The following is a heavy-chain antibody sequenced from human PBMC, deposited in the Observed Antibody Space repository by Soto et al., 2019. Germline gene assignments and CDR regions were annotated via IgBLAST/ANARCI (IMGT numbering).Heavy chain of an antibody. CDR2: IYYCGNA. D-gene: IGHD3-9*01. CDR1: DDSINSDKYY. J-gene: IGHJ4*02. CDR3: ARLEGLATISYYFDF. V-gene: IGHV4-39*01. Sequence: QLQLQESGPGLVKPSETLSLTCSVSDDSINSDKYYWGWIRQPPGKGLEWIGSIYYCGNAYYNPSLQPRVTISLDKSRSQSSLKLNSVTAADSAVYFCARLEGLATISYYFDFWGPGALVTVSS.